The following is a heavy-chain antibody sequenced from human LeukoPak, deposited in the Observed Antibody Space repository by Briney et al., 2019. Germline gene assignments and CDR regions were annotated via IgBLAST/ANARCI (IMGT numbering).Heavy chain of an antibody. CDR3: AKDRYGSGSPSGY. V-gene: IGHV3-23*01. CDR1: GFTFSSYG. Sequence: GGTLRLSCAASGFTFSSYGMSWVRQAPGKGLEWVSAISGSGGSTYYADSVKGRFTISRDNSKNTLYLQMNSLRAEDTAVYYCAKDRYGSGSPSGYWGQGTLVTVSS. J-gene: IGHJ4*02. CDR2: ISGSGGST. D-gene: IGHD3-10*01.